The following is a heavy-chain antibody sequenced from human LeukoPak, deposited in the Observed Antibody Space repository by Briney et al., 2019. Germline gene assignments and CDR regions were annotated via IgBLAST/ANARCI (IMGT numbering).Heavy chain of an antibody. CDR3: ARDYPYYDILTGYYGPLDY. J-gene: IGHJ4*02. Sequence: ASVKVSCKASGYTFTSYAMHWVRQAPGQRPEWMGWINAGNGNTKYSQKFQGRVTITRDTSASTAYMELSSLGSEDTAVYYCARDYPYYDILTGYYGPLDYWGQGTLVTVSS. V-gene: IGHV1-3*01. D-gene: IGHD3-9*01. CDR2: INAGNGNT. CDR1: GYTFTSYA.